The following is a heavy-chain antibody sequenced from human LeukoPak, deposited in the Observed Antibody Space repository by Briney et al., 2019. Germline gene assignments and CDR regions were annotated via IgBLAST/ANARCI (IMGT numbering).Heavy chain of an antibody. J-gene: IGHJ4*02. CDR1: GLTFSSYA. CDR2: ISGSGGST. D-gene: IGHD3-22*01. CDR3: AKGRYDSSGYPFDY. V-gene: IGHV3-23*01. Sequence: GGSLRLSCAASGLTFSSYAMSWVRQAPGKGLEWVSAISGSGGSTYYADSVKGRFTISRDNSKNTLYLQMNSLRAEDTAVYYCAKGRYDSSGYPFDYWGQGTLVTVSS.